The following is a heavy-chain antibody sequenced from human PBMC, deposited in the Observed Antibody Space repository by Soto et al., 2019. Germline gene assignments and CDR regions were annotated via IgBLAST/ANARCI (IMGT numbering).Heavy chain of an antibody. CDR2: IYYSGST. CDR1: GGSISSGGYY. D-gene: IGHD2-15*01. Sequence: TLSLTCTVSGGSISSGGYYWSWIRQHPGKGLEWIGYIYYSGSTYYNPSLKSRVTISVDTSKNQFSLKLSSVTAADTAVYYCARAARPLGYCSGGSCSSGMDVWGQGTTVTVSS. CDR3: ARAARPLGYCSGGSCSSGMDV. J-gene: IGHJ6*02. V-gene: IGHV4-31*03.